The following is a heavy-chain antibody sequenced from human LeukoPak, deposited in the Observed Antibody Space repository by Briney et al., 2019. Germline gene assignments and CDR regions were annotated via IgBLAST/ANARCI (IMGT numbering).Heavy chain of an antibody. J-gene: IGHJ4*02. D-gene: IGHD6-13*01. V-gene: IGHV3-23*01. CDR2: ITHSSSST. Sequence: PGGSLRLSCAASGFTFSTYAMNWVRQAPGKGLEWVSGITHSSSSTYYGDSVKGRFTISRDNSKNTLYLQMNSLRVEDTAIYYCAKDRGSSWSGFFDYWGQGTLVTVAS. CDR1: GFTFSTYA. CDR3: AKDRGSSWSGFFDY.